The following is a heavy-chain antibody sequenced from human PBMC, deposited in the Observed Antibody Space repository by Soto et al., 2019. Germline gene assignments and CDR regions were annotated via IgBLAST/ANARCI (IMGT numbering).Heavy chain of an antibody. J-gene: IGHJ5*02. D-gene: IGHD3-22*01. CDR3: ARAAVVVITRGWFDP. CDR1: GYTFTSYA. CDR2: INAGNGNT. Sequence: QVQRVQSGAEVKKPGASVKVSCKASGYTFTSYAMHWVRQAPGQRLEWMGWINAGNGNTKYSQKFQGRVTITRDTSASTAYMELSSLRSEDTAVYYCARAAVVVITRGWFDPWGQGTLVTVSS. V-gene: IGHV1-3*01.